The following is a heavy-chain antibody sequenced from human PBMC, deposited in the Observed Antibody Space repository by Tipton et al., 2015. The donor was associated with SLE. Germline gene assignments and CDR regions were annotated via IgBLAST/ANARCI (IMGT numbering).Heavy chain of an antibody. CDR2: IYTSAST. CDR3: ARGSVVADDF. D-gene: IGHD2-15*01. Sequence: TLSLTCTVSGGSISGYYWSWVRQPAGKGLEWIGRIYTSASTIYNPSLKSRVTLSSDTSKNQFSLKLTSVTAADTAVYYCARGSVVADDFWGQGTLVTVSS. CDR1: GGSISGYY. J-gene: IGHJ4*02. V-gene: IGHV4-4*07.